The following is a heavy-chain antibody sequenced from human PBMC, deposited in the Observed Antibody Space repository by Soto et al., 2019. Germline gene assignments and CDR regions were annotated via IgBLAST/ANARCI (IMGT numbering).Heavy chain of an antibody. J-gene: IGHJ4*01. Sequence: ASVKVSCKASGYTFTSYGISWVRQARGQGLEWMGWISAYNGNTNYAQKLQGRVTMTTDTSKSTAYMEPRSLRSDDTAVYYCARDLRVRGYSGHEGTHFDYWG. V-gene: IGHV1-18*04. CDR3: ARDLRVRGYSGHEGTHFDY. CDR1: GYTFTSYG. CDR2: ISAYNGNT. D-gene: IGHD5-12*01.